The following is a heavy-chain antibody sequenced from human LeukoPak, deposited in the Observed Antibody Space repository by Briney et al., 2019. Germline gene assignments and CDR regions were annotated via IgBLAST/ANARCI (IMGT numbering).Heavy chain of an antibody. Sequence: GGSLRLSCAASGFMLNNYAMHWVRQAPGKGLEWASTVGLSAASTYFAVSVKGRFTVSRDSAKNTISLQMTSLRTDDTAVYFCVKNWGGYYFDYWGQGTLVTVSS. D-gene: IGHD7-27*01. CDR2: VGLSAAST. CDR3: VKNWGGYYFDY. CDR1: GFMLNNYA. V-gene: IGHV3-23*01. J-gene: IGHJ4*02.